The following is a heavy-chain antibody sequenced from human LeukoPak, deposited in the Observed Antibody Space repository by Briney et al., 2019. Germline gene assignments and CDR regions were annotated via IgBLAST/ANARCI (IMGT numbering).Heavy chain of an antibody. V-gene: IGHV4-4*07. CDR1: SGSISSYY. CDR2: IYTSGST. CDR3: ARASGYYYRFDAFDI. D-gene: IGHD3-22*01. J-gene: IGHJ3*02. Sequence: PSKTLSLTCTVSSGSISSYYWSWIRQPAGKGLEWIGRIYTSGSTNYNPSLKSRVTMSVDTSKNQFSLKLSSVTAADTAVYYCARASGYYYRFDAFDIWGQGTMVTVSS.